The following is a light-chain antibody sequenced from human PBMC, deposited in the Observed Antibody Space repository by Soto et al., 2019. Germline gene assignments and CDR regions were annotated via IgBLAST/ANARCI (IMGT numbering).Light chain of an antibody. CDR1: SSNIGSNT. CDR3: AAWDDSLKAVL. Sequence: QSVLTQPPSVSWTPGQRVTISCSGSSSNIGSNTVNWYQQLPGTAPKLLIFSNNQRPSGVPDRFSGSRSGTSASLAITGLQSGDEANYYCAAWDDSLKAVLFGGGTKVTVL. J-gene: IGLJ3*02. CDR2: SNN. V-gene: IGLV1-44*01.